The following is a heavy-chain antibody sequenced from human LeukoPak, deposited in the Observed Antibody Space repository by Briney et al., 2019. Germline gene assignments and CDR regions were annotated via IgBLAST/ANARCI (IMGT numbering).Heavy chain of an antibody. CDR2: MNPNSGNT. J-gene: IGHJ6*03. CDR1: GYTFTSYD. V-gene: IGHV1-8*03. CDR3: ARSSPHYGDPPPDYYYYMDV. D-gene: IGHD4-17*01. Sequence: ASVKVSCKASGYTFTSYDINWVRQATGQGLEWMGWMNPNSGNTGYAQKFQGRVTITRNTSISTAYMELSSLRSEDTAVYYCARSSPHYGDPPPDYYYYMDVWGKGTTVTISS.